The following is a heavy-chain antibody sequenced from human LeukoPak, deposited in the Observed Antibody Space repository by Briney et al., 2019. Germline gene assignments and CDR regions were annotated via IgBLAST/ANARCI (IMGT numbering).Heavy chain of an antibody. J-gene: IGHJ5*02. V-gene: IGHV4-61*02. Sequence: PSETLSLTCTVSGGSISSGSYYWSWIRQPAGKGLEWIGRIYTSGSTNYNPSLKSRVTISVDTSKNQFPLKLSSVTAADTAVYYCARDRYRGWFDPWGQGTLVTVSS. D-gene: IGHD1-26*01. CDR3: ARDRYRGWFDP. CDR2: IYTSGST. CDR1: GGSISSGSYY.